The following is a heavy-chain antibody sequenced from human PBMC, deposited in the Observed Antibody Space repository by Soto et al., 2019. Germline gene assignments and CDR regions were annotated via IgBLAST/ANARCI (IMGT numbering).Heavy chain of an antibody. D-gene: IGHD1-26*01. V-gene: IGHV4-34*01. CDR1: GGSFSGYY. CDR2: INHSGST. J-gene: IGHJ4*02. CDR3: ARGGIVGATIYRLYYFDY. Sequence: SETLFLTCAVYGGSFSGYYWSWIRQPPGKGLEWIGEINHSGSTNYNPSLKSRVTISVDTSKNQFSLKLSSVTAADTAVYYCARGGIVGATIYRLYYFDYWGQGTLITVSS.